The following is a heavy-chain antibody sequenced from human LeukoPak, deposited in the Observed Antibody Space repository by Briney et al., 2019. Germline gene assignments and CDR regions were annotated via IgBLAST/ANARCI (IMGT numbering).Heavy chain of an antibody. J-gene: IGHJ4*02. Sequence: SETLSLTCTVSGGSISSSSAYWGWLRQPPGKGLEWIGSIYYSKNTYYNPSLNSRVTISADTSNNQFFLTLGSVSATDTAVYYCVSPRGFSYGYFDYWGQGTLVTVSS. V-gene: IGHV4-39*01. CDR1: GGSISSSSAY. CDR3: VSPRGFSYGYFDY. D-gene: IGHD5-18*01. CDR2: IYYSKNT.